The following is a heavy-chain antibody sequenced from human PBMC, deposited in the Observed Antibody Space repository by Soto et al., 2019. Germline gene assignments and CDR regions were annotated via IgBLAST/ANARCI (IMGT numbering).Heavy chain of an antibody. V-gene: IGHV1-8*01. Sequence: GAPVKVSSKASGYTFTSYDINWVRQATGQGLEWMGWMNPNSGNTGYAQKFQGRVTMTRNTSISTACMELGSLRSEDTAVYYCARTNWKPYYYGMDVWGQGTTVTVSS. CDR3: ARTNWKPYYYGMDV. CDR2: MNPNSGNT. CDR1: GYTFTSYD. J-gene: IGHJ6*02. D-gene: IGHD1-20*01.